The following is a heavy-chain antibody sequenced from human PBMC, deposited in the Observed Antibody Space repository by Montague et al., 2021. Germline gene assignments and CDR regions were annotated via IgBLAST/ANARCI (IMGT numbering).Heavy chain of an antibody. D-gene: IGHD6-13*01. Sequence: SLRLSCAASGFSFSSYWMHWVRQAPGKGLLWASRITLDGSSTAFADSVKGRFTTSRDNAKATLYLQMNSLRVEDTAVYYCARNLASAAPGAFDIRGQGTMVTVSS. CDR1: GFSFSSYW. J-gene: IGHJ3*02. V-gene: IGHV3-74*01. CDR3: ARNLASAAPGAFDI. CDR2: ITLDGSST.